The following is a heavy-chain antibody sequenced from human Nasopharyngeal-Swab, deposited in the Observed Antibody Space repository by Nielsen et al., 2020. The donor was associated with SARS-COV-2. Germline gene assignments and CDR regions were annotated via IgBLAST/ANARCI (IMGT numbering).Heavy chain of an antibody. J-gene: IGHJ4*02. CDR3: ASERTPLAATGTLDY. Sequence: GGSLRLSCAASGFTFSGYWMSWVRQVPGKGLEWVANIKQDASEMYYVDSVKGRFTISRDNAKNSLYLQMNSLRAEDTAVYYCASERTPLAATGTLDYWGQGTLVTVSS. CDR1: GFTFSGYW. V-gene: IGHV3-7*01. D-gene: IGHD6-13*01. CDR2: IKQDASEM.